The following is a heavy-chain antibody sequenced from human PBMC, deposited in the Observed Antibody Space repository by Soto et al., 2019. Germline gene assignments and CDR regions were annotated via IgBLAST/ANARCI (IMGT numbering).Heavy chain of an antibody. CDR1: GFTFPNYA. CDR3: AKHLPSKKKQCRWADAFHI. Sequence: EVRLLESGGGLVQPGGSLRLSCFASGFTFPNYAMSWVRQAPGKGLEWVSVVTGRASSTYYADSVEGRFTISRDNSRNTLFLQMNSLGAEDTAVYYCAKHLPSKKKQCRWADAFHIWGQGTMLTVSS. J-gene: IGHJ3*02. CDR2: VTGRASST. V-gene: IGHV3-23*01. D-gene: IGHD6-19*01.